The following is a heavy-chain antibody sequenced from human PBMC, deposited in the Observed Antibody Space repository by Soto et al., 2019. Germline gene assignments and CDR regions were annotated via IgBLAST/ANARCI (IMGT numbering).Heavy chain of an antibody. Sequence: EVQLVESGGDLVQRGGSLRLSCAASGFPFSSYWMHWVRHTPGKGLDWVARISGDGVTTYYADSVTGRFTVSRDNAKNTLSLQISGLRAEDTAVYSCAREYYGLLTGSYTDYWGQGTLVSVSS. CDR1: GFPFSSYW. CDR3: AREYYGLLTGSYTDY. CDR2: ISGDGVTT. D-gene: IGHD3-9*01. J-gene: IGHJ4*02. V-gene: IGHV3-74*01.